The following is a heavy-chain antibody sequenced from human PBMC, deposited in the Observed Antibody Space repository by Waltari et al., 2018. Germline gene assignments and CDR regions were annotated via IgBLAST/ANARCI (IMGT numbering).Heavy chain of an antibody. CDR2: IIPIFGTA. J-gene: IGHJ4*02. Sequence: CKASGGTFSSYAISWVRQAPGQGLEWMGGIIPIFGTANYAQKFQGRVTITADESTSTAYMELSSLRSEDTAVYYCARDLNYYDSSGYYGYWGQGTLVTVSS. CDR3: ARDLNYYDSSGYYGY. CDR1: GGTFSSYA. D-gene: IGHD3-22*01. V-gene: IGHV1-69*01.